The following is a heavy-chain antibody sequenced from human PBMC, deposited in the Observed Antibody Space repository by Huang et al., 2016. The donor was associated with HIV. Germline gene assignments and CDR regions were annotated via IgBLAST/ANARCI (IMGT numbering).Heavy chain of an antibody. V-gene: IGHV3-30*14. CDR3: ASMTYDSSGYYRSYPFDI. D-gene: IGHD3-22*01. J-gene: IGHJ3*02. Sequence: QVQLVESGGGVVQPGRSLRLSCAASGFSFSDYAMHWVRQAPGKGLGVWAVISYDGNNKFYADSVKGRFTISRDNSKNTLYLQMNSLRAEDTAVYYCASMTYDSSGYYRSYPFDIWGQRTVVTVSS. CDR1: GFSFSDYA. CDR2: ISYDGNNK.